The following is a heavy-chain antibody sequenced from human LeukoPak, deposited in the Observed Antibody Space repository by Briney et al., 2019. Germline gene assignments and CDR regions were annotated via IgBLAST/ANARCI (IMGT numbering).Heavy chain of an antibody. CDR1: GGTFSSYA. J-gene: IGHJ3*02. Sequence: SVKVSCKASGGTFSSYAISWVRQAPGQGLEWMGRIIPILGIANYAQKFQGRVTITADKSTSTAYMELSSLRSEDTAVYYCARPPLTLYDAFDIWGQGTMVTVSS. CDR2: IIPILGIA. CDR3: ARPPLTLYDAFDI. V-gene: IGHV1-69*04.